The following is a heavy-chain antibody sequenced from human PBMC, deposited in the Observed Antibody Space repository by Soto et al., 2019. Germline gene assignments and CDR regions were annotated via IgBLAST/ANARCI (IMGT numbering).Heavy chain of an antibody. V-gene: IGHV3-23*01. Sequence: EVHLSESGGGLVQPGGSLRLSCAASGFTFSTYGMNWVRQAPGKGLEWVSTIGGSGGSTYYADSVKGRFTISRDNSKNTLYLQMNRLRAEDTAVYYCAKPGAAVTTRTNYFDYWGQGTLVTVSS. J-gene: IGHJ4*02. CDR3: AKPGAAVTTRTNYFDY. CDR1: GFTFSTYG. D-gene: IGHD4-17*01. CDR2: IGGSGGST.